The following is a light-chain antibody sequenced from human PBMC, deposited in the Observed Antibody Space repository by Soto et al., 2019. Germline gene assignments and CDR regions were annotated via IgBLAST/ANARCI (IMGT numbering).Light chain of an antibody. Sequence: QSALTQPRSVYGSPGQSVTISCTGTSSDVGGYNYVSWYQQHPGKAPKLMIYDVSKRPSGVPDRFSGSKSGNTASLTISGLQAEDEADYYCCSYAGTYTYVFGIGTKVTVL. CDR2: DVS. J-gene: IGLJ1*01. CDR3: CSYAGTYTYV. V-gene: IGLV2-11*01. CDR1: SSDVGGYNY.